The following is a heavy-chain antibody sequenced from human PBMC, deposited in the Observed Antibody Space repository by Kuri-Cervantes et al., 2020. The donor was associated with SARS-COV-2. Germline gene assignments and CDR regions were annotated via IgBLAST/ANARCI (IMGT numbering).Heavy chain of an antibody. D-gene: IGHD7-27*01. CDR1: GFIFSGYY. J-gene: IGHJ4*02. CDR2: IGPSSATK. CDR3: ARDLRLGKSLDY. V-gene: IGHV3-11*04. Sequence: GGSLRLSCTASGFIFSGYYMTWIRQAPGKGLEWVSNIGPSSATKYYADSVQGRFTISRDNAKNSLYLQMTSLRAEDTAVYYCARDLRLGKSLDYWGQGTLVTVSS.